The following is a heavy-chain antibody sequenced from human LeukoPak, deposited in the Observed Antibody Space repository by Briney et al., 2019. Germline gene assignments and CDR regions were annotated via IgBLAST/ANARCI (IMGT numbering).Heavy chain of an antibody. CDR1: GGSISSGDYY. Sequence: SETLSLTCTVSGGSISSGDYYWSWIRQPPGKGLEWIGYIYYSGSTYYNPSLKSRVTISVDTSKNQFSLKLSSVTAADTAVYCCARAYFDWLLYPNWFDPWGQGTLVTVSS. CDR2: IYYSGST. J-gene: IGHJ5*02. CDR3: ARAYFDWLLYPNWFDP. V-gene: IGHV4-30-4*01. D-gene: IGHD3-9*01.